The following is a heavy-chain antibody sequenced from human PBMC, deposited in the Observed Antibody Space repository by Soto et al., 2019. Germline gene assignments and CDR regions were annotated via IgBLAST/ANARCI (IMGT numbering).Heavy chain of an antibody. J-gene: IGHJ6*03. Sequence: SETLSLTCTVSGGSISSYYWSWIRQPPGKGLEWIGYIYYSGSTNYNPSLKSRVTISVDTSKNQFSLKLSSVTAADTAVYYCARIPAFLGPTTGINYYYYYYMDVWGKGTTVTVSS. CDR1: GGSISSYY. D-gene: IGHD2-15*01. CDR2: IYYSGST. CDR3: ARIPAFLGPTTGINYYYYYYMDV. V-gene: IGHV4-59*08.